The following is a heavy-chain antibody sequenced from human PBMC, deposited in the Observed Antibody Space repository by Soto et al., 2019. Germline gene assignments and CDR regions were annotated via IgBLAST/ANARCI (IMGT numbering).Heavy chain of an antibody. D-gene: IGHD1-26*01. CDR3: ARAHGTSWYNWFDP. CDR1: GGNFTNYG. V-gene: IGHV1-69*13. J-gene: IGHJ5*02. CDR2: IIPLFGTT. Sequence: ASVKVSCKAFGGNFTNYGISWLRQAPGQGLEWMGGIIPLFGTTNYAQKFRGRVTVTADESTSTVYMELNSLRSEDTAIYYCARAHGTSWYNWFDPWGQGTLVTVSS.